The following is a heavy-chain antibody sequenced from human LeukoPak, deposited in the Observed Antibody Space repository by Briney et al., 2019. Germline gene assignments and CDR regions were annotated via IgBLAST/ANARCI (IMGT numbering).Heavy chain of an antibody. Sequence: SETLSLTCTVSGDSISSGDYYWSWIRQPAGKGLEWIGRIYTSGSTNYNPSLKSRVTMSVDTSKNQFSLKLSSVTAADTAVYYCARDNNYYGSGSFDYWGQGTLVTVSS. V-gene: IGHV4-61*02. CDR1: GDSISSGDYY. CDR2: IYTSGST. J-gene: IGHJ4*02. CDR3: ARDNNYYGSGSFDY. D-gene: IGHD3-10*01.